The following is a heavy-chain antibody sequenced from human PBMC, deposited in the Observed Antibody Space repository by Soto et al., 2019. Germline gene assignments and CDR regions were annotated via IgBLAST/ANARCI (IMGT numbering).Heavy chain of an antibody. CDR1: GFTVSSNY. CDR3: AREFYDSTAFDI. J-gene: IGHJ3*02. CDR2: IYSGGST. V-gene: IGHV3-66*01. Sequence: LSLTCAASGFTVSSNYMSWVRQAPGKGLEWVSVIYSGGSTYYADSVKGRFTISRDNSKNTLYLQMNSLRAEDTAVYYCAREFYDSTAFDIWGQGTMVTVSS. D-gene: IGHD3-16*01.